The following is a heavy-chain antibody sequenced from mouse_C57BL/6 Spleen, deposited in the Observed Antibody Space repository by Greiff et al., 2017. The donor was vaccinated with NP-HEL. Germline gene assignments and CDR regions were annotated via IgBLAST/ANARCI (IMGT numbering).Heavy chain of an antibody. J-gene: IGHJ1*03. D-gene: IGHD6-2*01. CDR3: ARHSLSFDV. CDR1: GYTFTDYY. Sequence: EVKLQQSGPELVKPGASVKISCKASGYTFTDYYMNWVKQSHGKSLEWIGDINPNNGGTSYNQKFKGKATLTVDKSSSTAYMELRSLTSEDSAVYYCARHSLSFDVWGTGTTVTVSS. CDR2: INPNNGGT. V-gene: IGHV1-26*01.